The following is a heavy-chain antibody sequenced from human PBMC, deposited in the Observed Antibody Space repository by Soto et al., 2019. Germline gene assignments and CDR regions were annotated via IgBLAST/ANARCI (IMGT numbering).Heavy chain of an antibody. V-gene: IGHV1-3*05. CDR2: INAGNGNT. J-gene: IGHJ4*02. CDR1: GYTFSSYA. CDR3: AREDGTY. D-gene: IGHD1-26*01. Sequence: QVQLVQSGAEEKKPGASVKVSCKASGYTFSSYAIHWVRQAPGQGLEWMGWINAGNGNTKYSQKFQGRVTITRDTSASTAYMELNSLRSEDTAVYYCAREDGTYWGQGTLVTVSS.